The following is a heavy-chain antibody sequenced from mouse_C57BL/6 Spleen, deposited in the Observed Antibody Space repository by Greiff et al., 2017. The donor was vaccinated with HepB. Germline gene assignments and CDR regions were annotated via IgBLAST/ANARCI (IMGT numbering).Heavy chain of an antibody. CDR3: ARGNWDGAYYFDY. CDR1: GFTFSSYG. J-gene: IGHJ2*01. Sequence: EVQLVESGGDLVKPGGSLKLSCAASGFTFSSYGMSWVRQTPDKRLEWVATISSGGSYTYYPDSVKGRFTISRDNAKNTLYLQMSSLKSEDTAMYYCARGNWDGAYYFDYWGQGTTLTVSS. D-gene: IGHD4-1*01. V-gene: IGHV5-6*01. CDR2: ISSGGSYT.